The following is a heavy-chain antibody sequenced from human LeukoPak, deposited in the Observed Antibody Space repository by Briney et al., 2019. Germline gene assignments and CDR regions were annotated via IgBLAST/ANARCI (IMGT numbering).Heavy chain of an antibody. J-gene: IGHJ4*02. V-gene: IGHV3-21*04. D-gene: IGHD1-14*01. Sequence: GGSLRLSCATSGFDFSSYSMNWVRQAPGKGLEWVSSISNSRGNIFYADSVMGRFTISRDNAKNSLYLQMNGLRAEDTAVYYCATANSGPDYWGQGTLVTVSS. CDR2: ISNSRGNI. CDR1: GFDFSSYS. CDR3: ATANSGPDY.